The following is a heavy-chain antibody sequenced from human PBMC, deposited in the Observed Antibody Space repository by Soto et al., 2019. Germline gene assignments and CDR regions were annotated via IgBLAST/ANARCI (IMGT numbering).Heavy chain of an antibody. CDR1: GYTFTGYY. CDR2: INPNSGGT. Sequence: QVQLVQSGAEVKKPGASVKVSCKASGYTFTGYYIHWVRQAPGQGLEWMGWINPNSGGTKYPQKFQGRVTMTRDTSIRTVYMSLTGLKSDDTAGYFCARDLAKGGGSAGFDYWGQGTLVAVSS. J-gene: IGHJ4*02. V-gene: IGHV1-2*02. D-gene: IGHD2-15*01. CDR3: ARDLAKGGGSAGFDY.